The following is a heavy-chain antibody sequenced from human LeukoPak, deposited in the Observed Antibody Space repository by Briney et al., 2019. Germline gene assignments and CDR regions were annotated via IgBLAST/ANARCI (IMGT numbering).Heavy chain of an antibody. CDR2: ISGSDSGGST. D-gene: IGHD2-21*02. Sequence: PGGSLRLSCAASGFTFSSYAMSWVRQAPGKGLEWVSAISGSDSGGSTFYADSVKGRFTISRDNSKNTLYLQMNSLRAEDTAVYYCAKEEAIVVVTATLFDYWGQGTLVTVSS. CDR3: AKEEAIVVVTATLFDY. V-gene: IGHV3-23*01. J-gene: IGHJ4*02. CDR1: GFTFSSYA.